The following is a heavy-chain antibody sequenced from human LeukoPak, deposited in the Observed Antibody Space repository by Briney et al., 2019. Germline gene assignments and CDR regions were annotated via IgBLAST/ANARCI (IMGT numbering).Heavy chain of an antibody. CDR2: ISYDGSNK. CDR1: GFTFSSYA. V-gene: IGHV3-30-3*01. D-gene: IGHD2-15*01. J-gene: IGHJ6*02. CDR3: ARDSRRYCSGGSCHSGMDV. Sequence: GGSLRLSCAASGFTFSSYAMHWVRQAPGKGLEWVAVISYDGSNKYYADSVKGRFTISRDNPKNTLYLQMNSLRAEDTAVYYCARDSRRYCSGGSCHSGMDVWGQGTTVTVSS.